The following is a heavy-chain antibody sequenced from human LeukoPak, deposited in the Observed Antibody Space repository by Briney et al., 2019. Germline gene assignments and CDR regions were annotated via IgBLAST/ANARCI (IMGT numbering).Heavy chain of an antibody. J-gene: IGHJ4*02. V-gene: IGHV1-8*02. Sequence: GALVKVSCKASGYTFTSYGISWVRQAPGQGLEWMGWMNPNSGNTGYAQKFQGRVTMTRNTSISTAYMELSSLRSEDTAVYYCARGLTHGLPVDWGQGTLVTVSS. CDR2: MNPNSGNT. CDR1: GYTFTSYG. D-gene: IGHD2-8*01. CDR3: ARGLTHGLPVD.